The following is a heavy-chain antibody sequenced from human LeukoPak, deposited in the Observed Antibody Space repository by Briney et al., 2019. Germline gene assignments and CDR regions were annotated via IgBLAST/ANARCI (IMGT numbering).Heavy chain of an antibody. CDR3: AREGWATIFGVVITGSAFDI. CDR1: GYTFTSYG. D-gene: IGHD3-3*01. J-gene: IGHJ3*02. Sequence: ASVKVSCKASGYTFTSYGTSWVRQAPGQGLEWMGWISAYNGNTNYAQKLQGRVTMTTDTSTSTAYMELRSLRSDDTAVYYCAREGWATIFGVVITGSAFDIWGQGTMVTVSS. CDR2: ISAYNGNT. V-gene: IGHV1-18*01.